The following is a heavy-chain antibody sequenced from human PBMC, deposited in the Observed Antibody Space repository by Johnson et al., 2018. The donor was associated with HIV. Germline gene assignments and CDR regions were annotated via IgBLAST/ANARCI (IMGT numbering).Heavy chain of an antibody. Sequence: VQLVESGGGLVQPGRSLRLSCAASGFTFDDYAMHWVRQAPGKGLEWVSGISWNSGSTYYADSVKGRFTISRDKTKNTLNLQMNSLGVEDTAVYYCARGLVGSTTALDIWGQGTMVTVSS. CDR1: GFTFDDYA. V-gene: IGHV3-9*01. J-gene: IGHJ3*02. CDR3: ARGLVGSTTALDI. D-gene: IGHD1-26*01. CDR2: ISWNSGST.